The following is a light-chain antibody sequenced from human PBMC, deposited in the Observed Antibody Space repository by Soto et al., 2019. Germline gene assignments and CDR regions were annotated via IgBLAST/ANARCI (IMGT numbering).Light chain of an antibody. CDR2: EVS. Sequence: QSALTQPASVSGSPGQSITISCTGTSSDVGGYNYVSWYQQHPGKAPKVMIYEVSKRPSGVSNRFSGSKSGNTASLTISGLQAEGGADYYCSSYTSSSTRVFGTGTKVTVL. V-gene: IGLV2-14*01. CDR3: SSYTSSSTRV. J-gene: IGLJ1*01. CDR1: SSDVGGYNY.